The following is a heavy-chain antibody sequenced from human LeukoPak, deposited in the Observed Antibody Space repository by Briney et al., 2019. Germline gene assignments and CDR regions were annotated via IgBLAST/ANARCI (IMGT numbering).Heavy chain of an antibody. CDR2: ISSSGSTI. J-gene: IGHJ6*03. V-gene: IGHV3-11*01. CDR3: ARDGISSSWYGSYYYYYMDV. D-gene: IGHD6-13*01. Sequence: GSLTLTCAASGFTISDYYMSWMRQAPGKGLVWVLCISSSGSTIYYADSVKGRFTISRDTAKNSLYLQMNSLAAEDTAVYYCARDGISSSWYGSYYYYYMDVWGKGTTVTISS. CDR1: GFTISDYY.